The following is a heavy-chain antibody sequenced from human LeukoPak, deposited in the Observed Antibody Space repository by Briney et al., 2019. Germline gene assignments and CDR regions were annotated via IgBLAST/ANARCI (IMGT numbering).Heavy chain of an antibody. J-gene: IGHJ6*02. D-gene: IGHD2-2*01. CDR3: ARDLRHAPWYQLPRGYYYYYGMDV. CDR1: GGSISSSSYY. CDR2: IYYSGST. V-gene: IGHV4-30-4*08. Sequence: PSETLSLTCTVSGGSISSSSYYWGWIRQPPGKGPEWIGYIYYSGSTYHNPSLKSRVTISVDTSKNQFSLKLSSVTAADTAVYYCARDLRHAPWYQLPRGYYYYYGMDVWGQGTTVTVSS.